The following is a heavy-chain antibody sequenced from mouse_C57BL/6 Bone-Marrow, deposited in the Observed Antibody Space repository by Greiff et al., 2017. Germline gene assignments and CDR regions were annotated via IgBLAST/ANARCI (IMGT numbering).Heavy chain of an antibody. J-gene: IGHJ1*03. CDR3: ALSLDGYYRGWYFDV. CDR1: GFSLSTYGMG. D-gene: IGHD2-3*01. V-gene: IGHV8-8*01. CDR2: IWWDDDK. Sequence: QVTLKVSGPGLLKPSQTLSLTCSFSGFSLSTYGMGVGWIRQPSGKGLEWLAHIWWDDDKYYNPALKSRLTIAKDTSKNQVFLQIANVDTAETATYYGALSLDGYYRGWYFDVWGTGTTVTVAS.